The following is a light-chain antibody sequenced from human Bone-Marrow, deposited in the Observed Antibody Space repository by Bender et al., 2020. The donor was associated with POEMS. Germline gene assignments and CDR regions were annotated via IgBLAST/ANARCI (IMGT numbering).Light chain of an antibody. J-gene: IGLJ3*02. CDR2: DVD. CDR1: SSDVGGYNY. V-gene: IGLV2-11*01. Sequence: QSALTQPRSVSGSPGQSVTISCTGTSSDVGGYNYVSWYQQHPGKAPKLMIFDVDNRPSGVSDRFSGSKSGNTASLTIFGLQAEDEADYYCNSYTSRSTVVFGGGTKLTVL. CDR3: NSYTSRSTVV.